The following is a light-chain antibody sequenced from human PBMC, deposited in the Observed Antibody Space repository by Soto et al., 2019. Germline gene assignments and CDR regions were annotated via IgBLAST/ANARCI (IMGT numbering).Light chain of an antibody. Sequence: QSALTQPASVSGSPGQSITISCTGTNSDVGAYNYVSWYQQHPGKAPKLIIYEVNYQPSSVSTRFSASKSGNTASLTISGLQAEDEADYYCCSYTTNNTWVFGGGTKVTVL. CDR1: NSDVGAYNY. CDR3: CSYTTNNTWV. V-gene: IGLV2-14*01. J-gene: IGLJ3*02. CDR2: EVN.